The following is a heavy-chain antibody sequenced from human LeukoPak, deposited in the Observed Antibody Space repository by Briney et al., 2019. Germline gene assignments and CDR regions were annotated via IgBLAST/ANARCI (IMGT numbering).Heavy chain of an antibody. CDR2: INHSGST. J-gene: IGHJ6*03. D-gene: IGHD2-15*01. Sequence: SETLSLTCAVYGGSFSGYYWSWIRQPPGKGLEWIGGINHSGSTNYNPSLKSRVTISVDTSKNQFSLKLSSVTAADTAVYYCARGGRYGRPKNYYYYMDVWGKGTTVTVSS. CDR3: ARGGRYGRPKNYYYYMDV. V-gene: IGHV4-34*01. CDR1: GGSFSGYY.